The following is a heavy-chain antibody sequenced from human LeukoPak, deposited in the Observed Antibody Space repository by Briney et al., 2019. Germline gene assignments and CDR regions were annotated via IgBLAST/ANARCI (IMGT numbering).Heavy chain of an antibody. J-gene: IGHJ5*02. V-gene: IGHV4-30-4*01. D-gene: IGHD1-26*01. CDR2: IYYSGST. Sequence: PSETLSLTCTVSGGSISSGDYYWTWIRQPPGKGLEWIGYIYYSGSTYYNPSLKSRVTISVYTSKNQFSLKLSSVTAADTAVYYCARDAPRYSGSYYHWFDPWGQGTLVTVSS. CDR1: GGSISSGDYY. CDR3: ARDAPRYSGSYYHWFDP.